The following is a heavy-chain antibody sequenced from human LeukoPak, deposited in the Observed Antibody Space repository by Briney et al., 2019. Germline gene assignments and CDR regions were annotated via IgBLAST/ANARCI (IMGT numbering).Heavy chain of an antibody. J-gene: IGHJ4*02. Sequence: SETLSLTCTVSGGSLSSYYWSWLRQPPGKGLEWIGYIYYSGSTNYNPSLKSRVTISVDTSKNQFSLKLSSVTAEDTAVYYCAKNRVVFNWNYAYYFDYWGQGTLVTVSS. CDR2: IYYSGST. CDR3: AKNRVVFNWNYAYYFDY. V-gene: IGHV4-59*01. CDR1: GGSLSSYY. D-gene: IGHD1-7*01.